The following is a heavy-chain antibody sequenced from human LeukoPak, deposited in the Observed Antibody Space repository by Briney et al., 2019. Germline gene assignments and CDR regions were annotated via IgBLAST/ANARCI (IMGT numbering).Heavy chain of an antibody. D-gene: IGHD6-13*01. CDR1: GGSISGSSYY. CDR3: ARQPGYSSSWTDY. V-gene: IGHV4-39*01. CDR2: IYYSGST. J-gene: IGHJ4*02. Sequence: SETLSLTCTVSGGSISGSSYYWGWIRQPPGKGLEWIGSIYYSGSTYYNPSLKSRVTISVDTSKNQFSLKLSSVTAADTAVYYCARQPGYSSSWTDYWGQGTLVTVSS.